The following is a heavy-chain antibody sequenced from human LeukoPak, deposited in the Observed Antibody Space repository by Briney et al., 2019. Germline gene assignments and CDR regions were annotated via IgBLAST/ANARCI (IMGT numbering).Heavy chain of an antibody. CDR3: AAAPKGYCSSTSCRGDYIDY. V-gene: IGHV1-58*02. CDR2: IVVGSGHT. CDR1: GFTFSSSA. J-gene: IGHJ4*02. D-gene: IGHD2-2*01. Sequence: EASVKVSCKASGFTFSSSAMQWVRQARGQRLEWIGWIVVGSGHTNYAQRFQERVTITRDMSTRTAYMELSSLRSEDTAVYYCAAAPKGYCSSTSCRGDYIDYWGQGTLVTVSS.